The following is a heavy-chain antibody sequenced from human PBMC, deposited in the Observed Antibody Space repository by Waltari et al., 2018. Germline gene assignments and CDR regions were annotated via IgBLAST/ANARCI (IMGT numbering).Heavy chain of an antibody. J-gene: IGHJ3*02. CDR3: ARDLGFGGDAFDI. Sequence: EVQLVESGGGLVKPGGSLRLPCAASGFTFRSYSMNWVRPAPGTGLEWVSSISSSSSFIDNADSVKGRFTISRDNAKNTLYLEMNSLRAEDTAVYYCARDLGFGGDAFDIWGQGTMVTVSS. CDR1: GFTFRSYS. CDR2: ISSSSSFI. D-gene: IGHD3-10*01. V-gene: IGHV3-21*01.